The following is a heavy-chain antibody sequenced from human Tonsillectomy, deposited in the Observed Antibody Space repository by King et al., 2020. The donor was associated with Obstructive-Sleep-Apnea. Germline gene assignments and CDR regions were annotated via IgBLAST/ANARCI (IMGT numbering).Heavy chain of an antibody. CDR1: GFTFSTYS. CDR3: ARVSGDCSSTSCYYYGMDV. Sequence: QLVQSGGGLVKPGGSLRLSCAASGFTFSTYSMNWVRQAPGKGLEWVSSISSSSSYIYYADSVKGRFTISRDNAKNSLYLQMNSLRAEDTAVYYCARVSGDCSSTSCYYYGMDVWGQGTTVTVS. J-gene: IGHJ6*02. CDR2: ISSSSSYI. D-gene: IGHD2-2*01. V-gene: IGHV3-21*01.